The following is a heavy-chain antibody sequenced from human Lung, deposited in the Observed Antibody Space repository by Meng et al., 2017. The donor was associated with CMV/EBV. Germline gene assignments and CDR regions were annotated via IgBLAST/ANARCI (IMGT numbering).Heavy chain of an antibody. V-gene: IGHV4-39*01. D-gene: IGHD3-10*01. CDR2: LYYSGST. J-gene: IGHJ4*02. CDR1: GGSISSTYYY. CDR3: ARHHTYYFASGPNYYFDY. Sequence: SXTXSLXCTVSGGSISSTYYYWGWIRQPPGRGLEWIGSLYYSGSTYYNPSLKSRVTVSVDTSKNQFSLKLTSVTAADTAIYYCARHHTYYFASGPNYYFDYWGQGXLVTVSS.